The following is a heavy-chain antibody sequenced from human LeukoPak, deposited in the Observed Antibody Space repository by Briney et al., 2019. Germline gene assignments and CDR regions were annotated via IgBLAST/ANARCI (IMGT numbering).Heavy chain of an antibody. CDR2: IYYSGST. J-gene: IGHJ5*02. D-gene: IGHD2-21*02. Sequence: SETLSLTCTVSGGSISSGGYYWSWIRQHPGKGLEWIGYIYYSGSTYYNPSLKSRVTIPVDTSKNQFSLKLSSVTAADTAVCYCARVVTAISNWFDPWGQGTLVTVSS. V-gene: IGHV4-31*03. CDR1: GGSISSGGYY. CDR3: ARVVTAISNWFDP.